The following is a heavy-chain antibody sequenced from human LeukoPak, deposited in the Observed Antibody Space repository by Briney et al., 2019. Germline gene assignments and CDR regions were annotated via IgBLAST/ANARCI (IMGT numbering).Heavy chain of an antibody. V-gene: IGHV3-33*06. D-gene: IGHD1-14*01. J-gene: IGHJ4*02. CDR1: GFTFSSYG. CDR2: IWYDGSNK. CDR3: AKDLSRIGGFDFGY. Sequence: PGRSLRLSCAASGFTFSSYGMHWVRQAPGKGLEWVALIWYDGSNKYYADSVKGRLTISRDNSKNTLYLQMNSLRAEDTAVYYCAKDLSRIGGFDFGYWGQGTLVTVSS.